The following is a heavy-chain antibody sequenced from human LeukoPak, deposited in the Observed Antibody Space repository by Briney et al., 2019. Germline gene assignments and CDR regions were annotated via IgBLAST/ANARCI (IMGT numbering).Heavy chain of an antibody. CDR1: GLTFSDHY. J-gene: IGHJ4*02. Sequence: GGSLRLSCAASGLTFSDHYMDWVRQTPGKGLEWVGRIRDKGNRYTTEYAASAKGRFTISRDDAKKSLYLQMNSLKTEDTAMYYFGRVCNAIACYGGNFDYWGQGTLVTVSS. CDR3: GRVCNAIACYGGNFDY. V-gene: IGHV3-72*01. CDR2: IRDKGNRYTT. D-gene: IGHD2/OR15-2a*01.